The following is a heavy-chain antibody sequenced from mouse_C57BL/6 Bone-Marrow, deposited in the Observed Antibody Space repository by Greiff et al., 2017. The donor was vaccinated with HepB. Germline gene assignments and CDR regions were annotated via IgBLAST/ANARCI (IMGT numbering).Heavy chain of an antibody. J-gene: IGHJ1*03. CDR2: ISSGGSYT. V-gene: IGHV5-6*01. Sequence: EVQLVESGGDLVKPGGSLKLSCAASGFTFSSYGMSWVRQTPDKRLEWVATISSGGSYTYYPDSVKGRFTISRDNAKNTLYLQMSSLKSEDTAMYYCAILPIYYYGSSQYFDVWGTGTTVTVSS. CDR3: AILPIYYYGSSQYFDV. CDR1: GFTFSSYG. D-gene: IGHD1-1*01.